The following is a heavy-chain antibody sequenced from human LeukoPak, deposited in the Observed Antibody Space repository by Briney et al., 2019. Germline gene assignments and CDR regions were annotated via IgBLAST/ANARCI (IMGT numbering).Heavy chain of an antibody. CDR2: IYYSGST. CDR1: GGSISSYY. CDR3: ARGEAHYYYGSGSYTGPLDP. J-gene: IGHJ5*02. V-gene: IGHV4-59*01. Sequence: SETLSLTCTVSGGSISSYYWSWIRQPPGKGLEWIGYIYYSGSTNYNPSLKSRVTISIDTSKNQFSLKSSSVTAADTAVYFCARGEAHYYYGSGSYTGPLDPWGQGTLVTVSS. D-gene: IGHD3-10*01.